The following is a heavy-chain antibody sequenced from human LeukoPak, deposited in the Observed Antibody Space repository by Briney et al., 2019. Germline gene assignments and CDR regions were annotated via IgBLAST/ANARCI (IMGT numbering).Heavy chain of an antibody. D-gene: IGHD3-16*02. CDR1: GGSFSGYY. CDR2: INHSGST. Sequence: PSETLSLTCAVYGGSFSGYYWSWIRQPPGKGLEWIGEINHSGSTNYNPSLKSRVTISVDTSKNQFSLKLSSVTAADTAVYYCARSPYYDYVWGSYRYPYYFDYWGQGTLVTVSS. V-gene: IGHV4-34*01. CDR3: ARSPYYDYVWGSYRYPYYFDY. J-gene: IGHJ4*02.